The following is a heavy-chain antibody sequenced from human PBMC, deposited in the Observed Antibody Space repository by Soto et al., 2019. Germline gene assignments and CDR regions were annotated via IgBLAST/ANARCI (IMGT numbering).Heavy chain of an antibody. CDR2: INPSGGST. CDR3: ARMEYYPGEVTAAHLDY. D-gene: IGHD2-2*01. Sequence: GASVKVSCKASGYTFTSYYMHWVRQAPGQGLEWMGIINPSGGSTSYAQKFQGRVTMTRDTSTSTVYMELSSLRSEDTAVYYCARMEYYPGEVTAAHLDYWGQGTLVTVSS. CDR1: GYTFTSYY. J-gene: IGHJ4*02. V-gene: IGHV1-46*01.